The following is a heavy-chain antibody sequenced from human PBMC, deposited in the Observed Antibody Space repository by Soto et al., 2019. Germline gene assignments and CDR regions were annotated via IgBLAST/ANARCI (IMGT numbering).Heavy chain of an antibody. CDR2: ISAYNGNT. V-gene: IGHV1-18*01. J-gene: IGHJ5*02. CDR3: ARVSVPAAIPYWFDP. Sequence: ASVKVSCRASGDPFTSYGISWVRQAPEQGREWMGWISAYNGNTNYAQQLRGRVTMTTDTSTSTAYMQLRSLRSHDTAVYYCARVSVPAAIPYWFDPWGQGTLVTVSS. D-gene: IGHD2-2*02. CDR1: GDPFTSYG.